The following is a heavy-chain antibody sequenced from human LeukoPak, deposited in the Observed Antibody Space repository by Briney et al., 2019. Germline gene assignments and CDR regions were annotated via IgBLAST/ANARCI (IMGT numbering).Heavy chain of an antibody. Sequence: GGSLRLSCAASGFTFSSYGMHWVRQAPGKGLEWVAVIWYDGSNKYYADSVKGRFTISRDNSKNTLYLQVNSLRAEDTAVYYCARAYNSGWPHFYYYYGMDVWGQGTTVTVSS. CDR3: ARAYNSGWPHFYYYYGMDV. J-gene: IGHJ6*02. CDR2: IWYDGSNK. D-gene: IGHD6-19*01. V-gene: IGHV3-33*01. CDR1: GFTFSSYG.